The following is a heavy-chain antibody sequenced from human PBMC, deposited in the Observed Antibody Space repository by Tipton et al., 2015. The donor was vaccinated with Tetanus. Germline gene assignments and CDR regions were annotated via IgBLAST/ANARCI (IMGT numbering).Heavy chain of an antibody. V-gene: IGHV4-34*01. CDR2: INHSGST. Sequence: TLSLTCAVYGGSFSGYYWSWIRQLPGKGLEWIGEINHSGSTNYNPSLKSRVTISVDTPKNQFSLKLSSVTAADTAVYYCARRGYDSSGYPEDYWGQGTLVTVSS. D-gene: IGHD3-22*01. CDR3: ARRGYDSSGYPEDY. CDR1: GGSFSGYY. J-gene: IGHJ4*02.